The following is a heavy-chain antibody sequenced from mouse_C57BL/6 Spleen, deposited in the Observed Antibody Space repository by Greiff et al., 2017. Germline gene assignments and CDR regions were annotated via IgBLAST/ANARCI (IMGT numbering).Heavy chain of an antibody. Sequence: EVQLQESGPELVKPGASVKISCKASGYSFTDYNMNWVKQSNGKSLEWIGVINPNYGTTSYNQKFKGKATLTVDQSSSTAYMQLNSLTSEDSAVYYCARGDSLTGLDYAMDYWGQGTSVTVSS. CDR2: INPNYGTT. CDR3: ARGDSLTGLDYAMDY. V-gene: IGHV1-39*01. D-gene: IGHD3-3*01. CDR1: GYSFTDYN. J-gene: IGHJ4*01.